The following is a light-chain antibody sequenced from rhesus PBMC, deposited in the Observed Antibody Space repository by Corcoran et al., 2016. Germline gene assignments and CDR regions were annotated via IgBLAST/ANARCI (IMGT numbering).Light chain of an antibody. V-gene: IGKV1-25*01. CDR3: QHYYSTPFT. J-gene: IGKJ3*01. CDR2: EAS. CDR1: RVITND. Sequence: DIQMTQSPSSLSAFVGDRVTITCRASRVITNDLAWYQQKPGETPKLLIYEASRLQSGIPSRFSGSGSGSDCTLTISSLQPEDFATYYCQHYYSTPFTFGPGPKLDIK.